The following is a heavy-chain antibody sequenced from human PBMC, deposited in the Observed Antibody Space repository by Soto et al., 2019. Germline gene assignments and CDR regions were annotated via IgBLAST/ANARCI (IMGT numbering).Heavy chain of an antibody. CDR1: GYSFTSYW. CDR2: IYPGDSDT. V-gene: IGHV5-51*01. Sequence: KPGESLKTSCKGSGYSFTSYWIGWVRQMPGKGLEWMGIIYPGDSDTRYSPSFQGQVTISADKSISTAYLQWSSLRASDTAMYYCARHTSSGWYYFDYWGQGTLVTVSS. J-gene: IGHJ4*02. CDR3: ARHTSSGWYYFDY. D-gene: IGHD6-19*01.